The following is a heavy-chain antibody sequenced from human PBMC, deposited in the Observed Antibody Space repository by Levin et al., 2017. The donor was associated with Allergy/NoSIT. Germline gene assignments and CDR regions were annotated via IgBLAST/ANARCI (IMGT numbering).Heavy chain of an antibody. CDR1: GGSISGGGSH. Sequence: SETLSLTCTVSGGSISGGGSHWTWIRQPPETGLEWIGYIYYSGSTFYNPSLKSRLMISVDTSKNQFSLNVSSVTAADTAVYYCAREDGSTFDFWGQGALVTVAS. D-gene: IGHD2-2*03. V-gene: IGHV4-31*03. CDR2: IYYSGST. CDR3: AREDGSTFDF. J-gene: IGHJ4*02.